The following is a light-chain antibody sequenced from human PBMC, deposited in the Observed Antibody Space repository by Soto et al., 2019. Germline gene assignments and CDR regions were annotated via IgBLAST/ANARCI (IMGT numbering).Light chain of an antibody. V-gene: IGKV1-39*01. CDR1: QSISSY. CDR3: QQSYSTLYT. CDR2: AAS. Sequence: DIQMTQSPSSLSASVGDRVTITCRASQSISSYLNWYQQKPGKAPKLLIYAASSLQSGVPSRFSGSESGTDFTLTISSLQPEDFATDYCQQSYSTLYTCGPGTKMEIK. J-gene: IGKJ2*01.